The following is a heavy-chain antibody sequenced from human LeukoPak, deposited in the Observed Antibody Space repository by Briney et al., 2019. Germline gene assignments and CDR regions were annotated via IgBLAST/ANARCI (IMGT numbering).Heavy chain of an antibody. CDR3: ARHVPHIDYLDY. CDR1: GGSISSSSYY. V-gene: IGHV4-39*01. CDR2: LYCSGST. Sequence: SETXXLTCTXSGGSISSSSYYWGWIRQPPGKGLEWIGSLYCSGSTCYNPSLNSPVTISVDTSKNQFSLKLTSVTAEDTAVYFCARHVPHIDYLDYWGQGILVTVSS. D-gene: IGHD2-21*01. J-gene: IGHJ4*02.